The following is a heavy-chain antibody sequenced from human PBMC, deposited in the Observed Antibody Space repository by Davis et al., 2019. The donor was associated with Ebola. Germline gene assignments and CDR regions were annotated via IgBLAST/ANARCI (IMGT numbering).Heavy chain of an antibody. V-gene: IGHV3-74*01. CDR1: GFTFSSYW. J-gene: IGHJ6*02. Sequence: GESLKISCAASGFTFSSYWMHWVRQAPGKGLVWVSRINPDGSFTDYADSVKGRFTISRDNAKDSLYLQMNSLRAEDTAVYYCARGSRNMDVWGQGTTVTVSS. CDR2: INPDGSFT. CDR3: ARGSRNMDV.